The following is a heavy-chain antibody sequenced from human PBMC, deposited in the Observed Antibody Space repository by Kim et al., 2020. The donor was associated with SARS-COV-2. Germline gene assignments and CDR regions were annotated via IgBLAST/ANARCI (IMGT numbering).Heavy chain of an antibody. V-gene: IGHV3-33*05. D-gene: IGHD3-10*01. CDR2: ISYDGSNK. CDR3: ARDRLLWFGEFFIGMDV. J-gene: IGHJ6*02. CDR1: GFTFSSYG. Sequence: GGSLRLSCAASGFTFSSYGMHWVRQAPGKGLEWVAVISYDGSNKYYADSVKGRFTISRDNSKNTLYLQMNSLIAEDTAVYYCARDRLLWFGEFFIGMDVWGQGTPVTVSS.